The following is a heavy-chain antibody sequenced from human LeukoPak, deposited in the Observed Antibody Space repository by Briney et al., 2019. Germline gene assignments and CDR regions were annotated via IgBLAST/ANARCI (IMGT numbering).Heavy chain of an antibody. D-gene: IGHD4-17*01. J-gene: IGHJ4*01. V-gene: IGHV3-23*01. CDR3: AKDSTTVTTGRGNFDY. CDR2: ISYSGGST. CDR1: GFTFSSYA. Sequence: GSLRLSCAASGFTFSSYAMSWVRQAPGKGLEWVSGISYSGGSTYYADSVEGRFTISRDNSKNTLYLQMNSLRAEDTAVYYCAKDSTTVTTGRGNFDYWGQGTLVTVSS.